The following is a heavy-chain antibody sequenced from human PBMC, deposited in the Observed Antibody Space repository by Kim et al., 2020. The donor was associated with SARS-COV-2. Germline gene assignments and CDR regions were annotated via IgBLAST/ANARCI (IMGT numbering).Heavy chain of an antibody. J-gene: IGHJ4*02. D-gene: IGHD1-26*01. Sequence: GGSLRLSCASSGFTFSNFGFHWVRQAPGRGLEWVAFISHNGNIKYYGDSVKGRFAISRDNSKRQLYLQMNSLTVEDTAIYFCARQGDDGPTDGPRFLDNWGQGTLARVSS. CDR3: ARQGDDGPTDGPRFLDN. CDR2: ISHNGNIK. V-gene: IGHV3-30*03. CDR1: GFTFSNFG.